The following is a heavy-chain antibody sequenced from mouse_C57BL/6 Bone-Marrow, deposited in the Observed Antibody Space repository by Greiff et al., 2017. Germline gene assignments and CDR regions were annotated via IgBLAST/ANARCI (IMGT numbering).Heavy chain of an antibody. D-gene: IGHD1-1*01. Sequence: EVQLLQSGPELVKPGASVKISCKASGYTFSDYYMYWVKQTQGKSLEWIADINPNNGGTSYNETLKGQVTLSVDNSSSTAYMMLRSQTSEASVFYYCACYGSRGWYLDVWGTGTTVTVSS. CDR3: ACYGSRGWYLDV. CDR2: INPNNGGT. J-gene: IGHJ1*03. CDR1: GYTFSDYY. V-gene: IGHV1-26*01.